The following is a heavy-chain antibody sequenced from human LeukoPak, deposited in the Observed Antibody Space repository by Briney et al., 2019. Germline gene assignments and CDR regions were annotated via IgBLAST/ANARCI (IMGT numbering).Heavy chain of an antibody. CDR1: GFTFSDYY. V-gene: IGHV3-11*01. D-gene: IGHD6-13*01. CDR3: ARAASSSWTDFAS. CDR2: ISSSGSTI. Sequence: GGSLRLSCAASGFTFSDYYMSWIRHAPGKGLELVSYISSSGSTIYYADSVKGRFTISRDNAKNSLYLQMNSLRAEDTAVYYCARAASSSWTDFASWGQGTLVTVSS. J-gene: IGHJ4*02.